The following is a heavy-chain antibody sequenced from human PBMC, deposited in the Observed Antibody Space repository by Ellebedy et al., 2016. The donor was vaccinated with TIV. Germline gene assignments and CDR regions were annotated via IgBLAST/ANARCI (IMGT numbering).Heavy chain of an antibody. J-gene: IGHJ4*02. CDR2: IYYSGST. CDR3: ARDADGYNQNGLDR. V-gene: IGHV4-61*08. CDR1: GGSISSGGYY. Sequence: SETLSLTXTVSGGSISSGGYYWSWIRQPPGKGLEWIGYIYYSGSTNYNPSLKSRVTISVDTSKNQFSLKLSSVTAADTAVYYCARDADGYNQNGLDRWGQGTLVTVSS. D-gene: IGHD5-24*01.